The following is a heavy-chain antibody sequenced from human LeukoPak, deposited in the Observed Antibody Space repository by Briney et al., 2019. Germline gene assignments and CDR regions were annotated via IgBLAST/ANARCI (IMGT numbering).Heavy chain of an antibody. D-gene: IGHD4-17*01. CDR1: GGSISSGSYY. J-gene: IGHJ4*02. CDR3: ARSSGDYWFDY. CDR2: IYTSGST. V-gene: IGHV4-61*02. Sequence: SETLSLTCIVSGGSISSGSYYWSWIRQPAGKGLEWIGRIYTSGSTNYNPSLKSRVTISVDTSKNQFSLKLSSVTAADTAVYYCARSSGDYWFDYWGQGTLVTVSS.